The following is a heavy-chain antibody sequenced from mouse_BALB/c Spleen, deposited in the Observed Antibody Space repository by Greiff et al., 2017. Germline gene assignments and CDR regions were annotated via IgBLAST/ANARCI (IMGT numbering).Heavy chain of an antibody. V-gene: IGHV2-9*02. CDR3: ASSLLRLQFAY. Sequence: QVQLKESGPGLVAPSQSLSITCTVSGFSLTSYGVHWVRQPPGKGLEWLGVIWAGGSTNYNSALMSRLSISKDNSKSQVFLKMNSLQTDDTAMYYCASSLLRLQFAYWGQGTLVTVSA. D-gene: IGHD1-2*01. CDR2: IWAGGST. CDR1: GFSLTSYG. J-gene: IGHJ3*01.